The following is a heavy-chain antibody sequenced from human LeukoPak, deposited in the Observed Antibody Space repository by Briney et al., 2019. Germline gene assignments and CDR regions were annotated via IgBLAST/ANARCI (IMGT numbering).Heavy chain of an antibody. CDR2: INGSGGST. J-gene: IGHJ4*02. V-gene: IGHV3-23*01. D-gene: IGHD3-22*01. CDR3: EADPCHYDSSGYYYVFDY. Sequence: GGSLRLSCAASGLTFSSYAMSWVRQAPGKGLEWVSDINGSGGSTYYADSVRRGITISGANSKNTLYLQMNSLSAEDSAVYDCEADPCHYDSSGYYYVFDYWGQGTLVTVSS. CDR1: GLTFSSYA.